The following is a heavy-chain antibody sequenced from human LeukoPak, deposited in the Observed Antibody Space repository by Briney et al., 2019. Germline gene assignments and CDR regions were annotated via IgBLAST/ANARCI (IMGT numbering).Heavy chain of an antibody. D-gene: IGHD3-22*01. Sequence: ASVKVSCKASGYTFTSYGISWVRQAPGQGLEWMGWINPNSGGTNYAQKFQGGVTMTRDTSISTAYMELSRLRSDDTAVYYCARDRVKYYYDSSGYTKDYWGQGTLVTVSS. J-gene: IGHJ4*02. CDR2: INPNSGGT. CDR3: ARDRVKYYYDSSGYTKDY. V-gene: IGHV1-2*02. CDR1: GYTFTSYG.